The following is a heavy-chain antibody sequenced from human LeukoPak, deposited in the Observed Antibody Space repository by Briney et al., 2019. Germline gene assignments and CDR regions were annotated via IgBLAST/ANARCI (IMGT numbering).Heavy chain of an antibody. V-gene: IGHV3-33*06. CDR1: GFSFGCNTYG. CDR3: AKIGCTRGNCRPYPYYPTDV. Sequence: GGSLRLSCVASGFSFGCNTYGMLWVRQTPGKGLVWVAVIWYDGGIKSYGDAVKGRFTISRDNSKNTLDLNSESLRGEAMAVLYCAKIGCTRGNCRPYPYYPTDVWGQGTTVTVSS. CDR2: IWYDGGIK. J-gene: IGHJ6*02. D-gene: IGHD1-26*01.